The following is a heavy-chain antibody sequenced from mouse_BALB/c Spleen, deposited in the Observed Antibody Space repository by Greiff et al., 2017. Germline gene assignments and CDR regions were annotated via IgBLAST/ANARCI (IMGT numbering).Heavy chain of an antibody. D-gene: IGHD2-4*01. J-gene: IGHJ2*01. V-gene: IGHV5-12-1*01. CDR1: GFAFSSYD. Sequence: VQLVESGGGLVKPGGSLKLSCAASGFAFSSYDMSWVRQTPEKRLEWVAYISSGGGSTYYPDTVKGRFTISRDNAKNTLYLQMSSLKSEDTAMYYCARHPYYDYGTPYFDYWGQGTTLTVSS. CDR2: ISSGGGST. CDR3: ARHPYYDYGTPYFDY.